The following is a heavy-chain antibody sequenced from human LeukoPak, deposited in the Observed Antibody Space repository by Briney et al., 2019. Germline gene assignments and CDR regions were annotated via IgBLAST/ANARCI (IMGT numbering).Heavy chain of an antibody. CDR3: AKDYCISTSCYWFDP. J-gene: IGHJ5*02. CDR1: GFTFSSYA. V-gene: IGHV3-23*01. D-gene: IGHD2-2*01. CDR2: ISGSCGNT. Sequence: GGSLRLSCAASGFTFSSYAMSWVRQAPGKGLEWVSTISGSCGNTYYADSVKGRFTISRDNSKNTLYLQMNSLRAEDTAVYYCAKDYCISTSCYWFDPWGQGTLVTVSS.